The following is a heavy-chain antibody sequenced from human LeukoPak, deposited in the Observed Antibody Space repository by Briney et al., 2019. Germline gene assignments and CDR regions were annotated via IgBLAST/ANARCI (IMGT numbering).Heavy chain of an antibody. V-gene: IGHV4-59*01. CDR1: GDSISTYY. Sequence: SETLSLTCTLSGDSISTYYWSWIRQPPGKGLEWIGYIYYSGNTNYNPSLKSRVTISVDTSKDQFSLKLSSVTAADTAVYYCAREIIPYCSSTSCYEDDAFDIWGQGTMVTVSS. J-gene: IGHJ3*02. CDR2: IYYSGNT. CDR3: AREIIPYCSSTSCYEDDAFDI. D-gene: IGHD2-2*01.